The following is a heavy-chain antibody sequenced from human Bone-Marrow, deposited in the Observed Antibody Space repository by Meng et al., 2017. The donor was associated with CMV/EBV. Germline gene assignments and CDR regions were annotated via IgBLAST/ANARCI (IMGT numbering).Heavy chain of an antibody. Sequence: GGSPRLSCKASGYTFTSYWIAWVRQVPGKGLEWMGIIYPGDSDTRYSPSFQGQVTISADKSISTAYLQWSSLKASDTAMYYCATAEDSSGWYGLDYWGQGTLVTVSS. CDR3: ATAEDSSGWYGLDY. V-gene: IGHV5-51*01. D-gene: IGHD6-19*01. J-gene: IGHJ4*02. CDR1: GYTFTSYW. CDR2: IYPGDSDT.